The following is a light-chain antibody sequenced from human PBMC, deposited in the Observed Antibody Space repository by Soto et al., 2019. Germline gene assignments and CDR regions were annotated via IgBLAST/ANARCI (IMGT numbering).Light chain of an antibody. CDR3: ISYTSSSTWV. CDR1: SSDVGGYNY. CDR2: EVS. V-gene: IGLV2-14*01. Sequence: QSALTQPASVSGSPGQSITISCTGTSSDVGGYNYVSWYQQHPGTAPKLMIYEVSNRPSGVSDRFSGSRSGNTASLTISGLQDEDESDYYCISYTSSSTWVFGGGTKVTVL. J-gene: IGLJ3*02.